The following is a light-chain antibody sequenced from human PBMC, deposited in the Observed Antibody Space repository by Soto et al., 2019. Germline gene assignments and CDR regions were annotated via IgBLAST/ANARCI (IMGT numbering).Light chain of an antibody. J-gene: IGLJ1*01. Sequence: QSALTQPASVSGSLGQSITISCTGTSSDVGGYNYVSWYQQFPGQAPNLIIYDVTNRPSGVSSRFSGSKSGNRASLTISGLQAEDEADYYCRSYTTTTSSCVFGTGTKLTVL. CDR1: SSDVGGYNY. V-gene: IGLV2-14*03. CDR3: RSYTTTTSSCV. CDR2: DVT.